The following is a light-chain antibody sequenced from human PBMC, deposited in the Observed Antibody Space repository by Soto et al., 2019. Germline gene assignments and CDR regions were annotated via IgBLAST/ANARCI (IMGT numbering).Light chain of an antibody. CDR1: QSVSSW. Sequence: DTQTTQCPSTLSASFGVRVTITSRACQSVSSWLAWYQQRPGKPPKLLIYDASSLQSGVPSKFSGGGSGTEFTLTISSLQPDDFATYYCQQYYNYWTFGQGTKVDI. CDR2: DAS. J-gene: IGKJ1*01. CDR3: QQYYNYWT. V-gene: IGKV1-5*01.